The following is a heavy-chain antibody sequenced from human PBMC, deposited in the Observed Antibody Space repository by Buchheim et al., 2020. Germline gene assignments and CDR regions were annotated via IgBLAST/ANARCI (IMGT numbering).Heavy chain of an antibody. CDR3: ATRNLRYSNFDY. CDR2: IYPGDSDT. D-gene: IGHD3-10*01. Sequence: EVQLVQSGAKVKKTGESLKISCKGSGYSFSNHWIGGVRQMPGKGLEWMGIIYPGDSDTKYSPSFQGQVTFSADKSISTAYPQWSSLKASDTAMYYCATRNLRYSNFDYWGQGTL. J-gene: IGHJ4*02. V-gene: IGHV5-51*01. CDR1: GYSFSNHW.